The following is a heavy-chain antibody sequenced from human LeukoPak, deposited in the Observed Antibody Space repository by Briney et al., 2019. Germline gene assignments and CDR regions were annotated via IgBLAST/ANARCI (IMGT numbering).Heavy chain of an antibody. CDR3: AREDTAMVTFY. V-gene: IGHV1-69*01. CDR1: GGTFSSCA. D-gene: IGHD5-18*01. CDR2: IIPIFGTA. Sequence: ASVKVSCKASGGTFSSCAISWVRQAPGQGLEWMGGIIPIFGTANYAQKFQGRVTITADESTSTAYMELSSLRSEDTAVYYCAREDTAMVTFYWGQGTLVTVSS. J-gene: IGHJ4*02.